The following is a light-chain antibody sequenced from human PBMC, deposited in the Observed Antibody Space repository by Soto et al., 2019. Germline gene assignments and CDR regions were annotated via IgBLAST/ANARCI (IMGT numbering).Light chain of an antibody. Sequence: EIVLTQSPGTLSLSPGERATLSCRASQSVSSYLAWYQQKPGQAPRLLIYDASNRATGIPARFSGSGSGTDFTLTISSLEPEDFAVYYCQQRSNWPLTFGRGTKVDI. CDR1: QSVSSY. J-gene: IGKJ4*01. V-gene: IGKV3-11*01. CDR3: QQRSNWPLT. CDR2: DAS.